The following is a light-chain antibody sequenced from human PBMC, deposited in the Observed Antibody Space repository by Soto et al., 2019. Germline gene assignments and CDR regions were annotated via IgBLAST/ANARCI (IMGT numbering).Light chain of an antibody. CDR1: QGITTW. CDR3: QQYYSYPLT. V-gene: IGKV1-8*01. CDR2: AAS. Sequence: AIRMTQSPSSFSASTGDRVTITCRASQGITTWLAWYQQKPGKAPKLLIYAASTLQSGVPSRFSGSGSGTDFTLTISYLQSEDFATYYCQQYYSYPLTFGGGTAVEIK. J-gene: IGKJ4*01.